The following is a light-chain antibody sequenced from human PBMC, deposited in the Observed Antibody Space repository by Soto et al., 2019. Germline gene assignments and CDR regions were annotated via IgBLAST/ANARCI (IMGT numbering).Light chain of an antibody. CDR3: SSYTSGSVV. V-gene: IGLV2-14*01. Sequence: QSVLTQPASVSGSPGQSITISCTGTSSDVGGYNFVSWHQHHPGKAPKLMIYEVSNRPSGVSNRFSGSKSGNTASLTISGLQAEDEAYYYCSSYTSGSVVFGGGTKVTVL. CDR2: EVS. CDR1: SSDVGGYNF. J-gene: IGLJ3*02.